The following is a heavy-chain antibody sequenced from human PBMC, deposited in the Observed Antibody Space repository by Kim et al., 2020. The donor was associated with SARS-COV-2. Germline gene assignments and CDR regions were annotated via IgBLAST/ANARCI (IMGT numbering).Heavy chain of an antibody. Sequence: SLKSRVTISVDTSKNQFSLKLSSVTAADTAVYYCARFNVASDYYYGMDVWGQGTTVTVSS. D-gene: IGHD2-2*01. CDR3: ARFNVASDYYYGMDV. J-gene: IGHJ6*02. V-gene: IGHV4-34*01.